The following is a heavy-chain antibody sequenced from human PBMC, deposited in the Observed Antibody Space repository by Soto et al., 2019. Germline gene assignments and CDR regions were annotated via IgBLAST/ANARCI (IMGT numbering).Heavy chain of an antibody. V-gene: IGHV1-46*03. Sequence: QVQLVQSGAEVKKPGASVTVSCTASGYTFTSYYIHWVRQAPGQGLEWMGIINPSGGSTSYAQKFQGRVTMTRDTSTSTVYMEVSGLRSEDTAVYYCARDQEPPTLYYDYYYMDVWGKGTTVTVSS. CDR2: INPSGGST. CDR1: GYTFTSYY. CDR3: ARDQEPPTLYYDYYYMDV. J-gene: IGHJ6*03.